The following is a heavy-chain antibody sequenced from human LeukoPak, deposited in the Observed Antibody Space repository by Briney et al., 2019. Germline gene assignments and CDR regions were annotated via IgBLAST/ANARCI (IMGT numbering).Heavy chain of an antibody. Sequence: GGSLRLPCEASGFIFSSCAMSWVRQAAGEGLEGVSAISGSGGSTYYADSVKGRFTIYRDNSKNTLYLQMNSLRAEDTAVYYCAKDAGGANYPVYYFDYWGQGTLVTVSS. CDR1: GFIFSSCA. D-gene: IGHD1-7*01. J-gene: IGHJ4*02. CDR3: AKDAGGANYPVYYFDY. CDR2: ISGSGGST. V-gene: IGHV3-23*01.